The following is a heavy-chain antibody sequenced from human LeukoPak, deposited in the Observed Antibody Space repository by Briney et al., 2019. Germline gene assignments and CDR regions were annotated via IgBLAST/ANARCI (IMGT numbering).Heavy chain of an antibody. CDR3: AKKDTQAHSGY. CDR2: IYSGGST. J-gene: IGHJ4*02. V-gene: IGHV3-66*01. CDR1: GFTVSSNY. Sequence: GGSLRLSCAASGFTVSSNYMSWVRQAPGKGLEWVSVIYSGGSTYYADSVKGRFTISRDNSKNTLYLQMNSLRAEDTAVYYCAKKDTQAHSGYWGQGTLVTVSS. D-gene: IGHD2-15*01.